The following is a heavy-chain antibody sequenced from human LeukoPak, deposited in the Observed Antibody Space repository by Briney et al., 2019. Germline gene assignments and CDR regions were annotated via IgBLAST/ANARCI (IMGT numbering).Heavy chain of an antibody. CDR2: IIPIFGTA. CDR3: ARGVAVAVTFDY. D-gene: IGHD6-19*01. Sequence: SVKVSCKASGGTFSSYAISWVRQAPGQGLKWMGRIIPIFGTAKYAQTFQGRVTITTDESTSTAYMALSSLRSEDTAVYYCARGVAVAVTFDYWGQGTLVTVSS. CDR1: GGTFSSYA. V-gene: IGHV1-69*05. J-gene: IGHJ4*02.